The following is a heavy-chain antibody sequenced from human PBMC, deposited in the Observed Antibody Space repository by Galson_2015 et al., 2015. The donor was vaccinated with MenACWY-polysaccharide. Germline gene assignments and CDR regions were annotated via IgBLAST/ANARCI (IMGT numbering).Heavy chain of an antibody. D-gene: IGHD3-10*01. J-gene: IGHJ5*01. Sequence: SLRLSCAASGFTFSRYAMNWVRQAPGKGLEWVSTVSGTGASTYYAASVKGRFTISRDNSKNTLYLQMNSLRGEDTAIYYCAKGLGSFDFWGQGTLVTVSS. CDR2: VSGTGAST. V-gene: IGHV3-23*01. CDR1: GFTFSRYA. CDR3: AKGLGSFDF.